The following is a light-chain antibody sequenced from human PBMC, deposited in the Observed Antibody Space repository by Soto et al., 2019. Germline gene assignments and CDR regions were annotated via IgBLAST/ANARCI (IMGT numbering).Light chain of an antibody. CDR2: AAS. V-gene: IGKV1-6*01. CDR1: QGIRNE. Sequence: AIQMTQSPSSLSASILDRFTITCLASQGIRNELGWYQQKPGKAPRLLIYAASSLQSGVPSRFSGSGSGTDFTLTISSLQPEDFATYYCQQLERYPSTFGGGTKVDIK. CDR3: QQLERYPST. J-gene: IGKJ4*01.